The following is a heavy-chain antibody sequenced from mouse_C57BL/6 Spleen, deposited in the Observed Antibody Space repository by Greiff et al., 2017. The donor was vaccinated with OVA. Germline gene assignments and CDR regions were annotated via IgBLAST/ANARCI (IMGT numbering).Heavy chain of an antibody. CDR3: ARKDYGSSYAMDY. J-gene: IGHJ4*01. CDR1: GYTFTSYW. V-gene: IGHV1-53*01. CDR2: INPSNGGT. Sequence: VQLQQSGTELVKPGASVKLSCKASGYTFTSYWMHWVKQRPGQGLEWIGNINPSNGGTNYNEKFKSKATLTVDKSSSTAYMQLSSLTSEDSAVYYCARKDYGSSYAMDYWGQGTSVTVSS. D-gene: IGHD1-1*01.